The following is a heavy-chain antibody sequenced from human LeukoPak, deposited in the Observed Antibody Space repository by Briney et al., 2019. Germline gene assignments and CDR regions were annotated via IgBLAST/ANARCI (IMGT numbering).Heavy chain of an antibody. D-gene: IGHD6-19*01. CDR2: VHTSGST. V-gene: IGHV4-4*07. CDR3: ARAGSSGWYVGVDYFDY. CDR1: GGSITSYY. J-gene: IGHJ4*02. Sequence: SETLSLTCTVSGGSITSYYWSWIRQPAGKGLDWIGRVHTSGSTNYNPSLKSRVTMSVDTAKNQFSLKLSSVTAADTAVYYCARAGSSGWYVGVDYFDYWGQGTLVTVSS.